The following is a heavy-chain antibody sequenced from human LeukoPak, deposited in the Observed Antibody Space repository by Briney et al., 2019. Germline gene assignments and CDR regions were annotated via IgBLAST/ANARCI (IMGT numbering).Heavy chain of an antibody. J-gene: IGHJ4*02. CDR3: ARKLAYCGGDCYRDY. CDR2: IKQDGSEK. Sequence: GGSLRLSCAASGFTFSSYWMSWVRQAPGKGLEWVANIKQDGSEKYYVDSVKGRFTISRDNAKNSLYLQMNSLRAEDTAVYYCARKLAYCGGDCYRDYWGQGTLVTVSS. CDR1: GFTFSSYW. V-gene: IGHV3-7*01. D-gene: IGHD2-21*02.